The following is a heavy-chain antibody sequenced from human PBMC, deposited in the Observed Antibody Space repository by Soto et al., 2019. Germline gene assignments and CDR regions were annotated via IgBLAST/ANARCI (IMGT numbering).Heavy chain of an antibody. J-gene: IGHJ6*02. CDR1: GFTFSTYA. V-gene: IGHV3-23*01. CDR3: SKLPDEGYTNYDAMDA. Sequence: GGSLRLSCAASGFTFSTYALSWVRQAPGKGLEWVSTISVSGSDTYYADSVKGRFTISRDNSRDTLYLEMNSLRAEDTAIYYFSKLPDEGYTNYDAMDAGGQEDTVKVSS. D-gene: IGHD4-4*01. CDR2: ISVSGSDT.